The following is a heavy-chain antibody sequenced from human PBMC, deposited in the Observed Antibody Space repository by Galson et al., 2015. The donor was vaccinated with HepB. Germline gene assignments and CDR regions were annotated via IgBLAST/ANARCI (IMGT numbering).Heavy chain of an antibody. Sequence: SLRLSCAASGFTFSSYAMHWVRQAPGKGLEWVAVISYDGSNKYYADSVKGRFTISRDNSKNTLYLQMNSLRAEDTAVYYCARAAVAGPNDYWGQGTLVTVPS. V-gene: IGHV3-30-3*01. CDR3: ARAAVAGPNDY. D-gene: IGHD6-19*01. CDR2: ISYDGSNK. J-gene: IGHJ4*02. CDR1: GFTFSSYA.